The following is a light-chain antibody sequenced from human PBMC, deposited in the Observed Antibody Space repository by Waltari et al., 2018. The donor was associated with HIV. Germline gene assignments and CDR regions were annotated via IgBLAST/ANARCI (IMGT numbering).Light chain of an antibody. CDR2: EGT. V-gene: IGLV2-23*01. CDR1: SSDVGRCKF. J-gene: IGLJ3*02. Sequence: QSALTQPASVSGSPGQSISISCTGTSSDVGRCKFVSWYQQHPGKAPKLLIYEGTKRPSGVSNRFSASKSGNTASLTIFGLQAEDEADYYCCSCATPNTRVFGGGTKLTVL. CDR3: CSCATPNTRV.